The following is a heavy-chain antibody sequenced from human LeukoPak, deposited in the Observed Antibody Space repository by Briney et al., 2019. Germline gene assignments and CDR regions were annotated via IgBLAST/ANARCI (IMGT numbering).Heavy chain of an antibody. CDR2: ISGGGGST. V-gene: IGHV3-23*01. D-gene: IGHD1-26*01. CDR1: GLTFTSYS. CDR3: AKGGKWDVTPFDY. Sequence: GGSLRLSCAASGLTFTSYSMNWVRQAPGKGLEWVSTISGGGGSTYYADSVKGRFAISRDNSKNTLYLQVNSLRAEDTAVYYCAKGGKWDVTPFDYWGQGALVTVSS. J-gene: IGHJ4*02.